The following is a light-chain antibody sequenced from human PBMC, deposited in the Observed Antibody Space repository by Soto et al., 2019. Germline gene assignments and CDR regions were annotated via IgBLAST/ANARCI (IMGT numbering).Light chain of an antibody. CDR3: QSYDSSLSGVV. J-gene: IGLJ2*01. CDR1: SSNIGAGYD. CDR2: GNS. V-gene: IGLV1-40*01. Sequence: QSVLTQPPSVSGAPGQRVTISGTGSSSNIGAGYDVHWYQQLPGTAPKLLIDGNSNRPSGVPDRFSGSKSGTSASLAITVLQAEDEADDYCQSYDSSLSGVVFGVGTKLTVL.